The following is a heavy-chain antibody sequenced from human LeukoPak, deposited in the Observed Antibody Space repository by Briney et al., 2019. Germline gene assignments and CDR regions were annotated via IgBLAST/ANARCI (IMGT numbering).Heavy chain of an antibody. CDR1: GGSISSYY. Sequence: PSETLSLTCTVSGGSISSYYWSWIRQPPGKGLEWIGYIYYSGSTNYNPSLKRRVTISVDTSKNQFSLKLSSVTAGDTAGYYCGSSVDIAMASRVYWGQGPLVTVSS. D-gene: IGHD5-18*01. CDR3: GSSVDIAMASRVY. V-gene: IGHV4-59*08. CDR2: IYYSGST. J-gene: IGHJ4*02.